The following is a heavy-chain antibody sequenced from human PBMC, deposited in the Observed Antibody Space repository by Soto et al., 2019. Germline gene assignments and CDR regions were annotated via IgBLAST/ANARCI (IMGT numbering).Heavy chain of an antibody. CDR2: IYWNDDK. J-gene: IGHJ4*02. D-gene: IGHD5-18*01. Sequence: SGTTRVNPTHTLTLTCTFSGFSLSTSGVGVGWIRQPPGKALEWLALIYWNDDKRYSPSLKSRLTITKDTSKNQVVLTMTNMDPVDTATYYCAHTMDTAMVRDWGQGTLVTVSS. V-gene: IGHV2-5*01. CDR1: GFSLSTSGVG. CDR3: AHTMDTAMVRD.